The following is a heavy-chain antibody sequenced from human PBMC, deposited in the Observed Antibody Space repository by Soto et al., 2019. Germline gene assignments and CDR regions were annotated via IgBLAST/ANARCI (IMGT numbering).Heavy chain of an antibody. Sequence: SVKVSCKASGGTFSSYTISWVRQAPGQGLEWMGRIIPILGIANYAQKFQGRVTITADKSTSTAYMELSSLRSEDTAVYYCSGSDPGLLDAFDIWGQGTMVTVSS. CDR3: SGSDPGLLDAFDI. D-gene: IGHD3-10*01. CDR2: IIPILGIA. CDR1: GGTFSSYT. V-gene: IGHV1-69*02. J-gene: IGHJ3*02.